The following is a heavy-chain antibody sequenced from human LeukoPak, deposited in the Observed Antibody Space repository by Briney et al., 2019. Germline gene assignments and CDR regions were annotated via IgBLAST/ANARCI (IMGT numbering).Heavy chain of an antibody. CDR2: ISSSSSYI. CDR1: GFTFSSYS. J-gene: IGHJ4*02. D-gene: IGHD6-19*01. Sequence: PGGSLRLSCAASGFTFSSYSMNWVRQAPGKGLEWVSSISSSSSYIYYADSVKGRFTIPRDNAKNSLYLQMNSLRAEDTAVYYCARAFSSGWHFDYWGQGTLVTVSS. CDR3: ARAFSSGWHFDY. V-gene: IGHV3-21*01.